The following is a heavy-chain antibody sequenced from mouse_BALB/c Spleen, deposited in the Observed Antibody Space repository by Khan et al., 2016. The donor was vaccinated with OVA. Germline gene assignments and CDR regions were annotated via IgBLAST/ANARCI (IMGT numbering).Heavy chain of an antibody. CDR1: GYSFTDYG. D-gene: IGHD1-1*01. V-gene: IGHV9-3*02. J-gene: IGHJ3*01. CDR3: ARRNYYSTNSWFVY. CDR2: INTNTGEP. Sequence: QIQLVQSGPELKKPGETVKISCKASGYSFTDYGMNWVKQAPGKALKWMGWINTNTGEPTYSEEFKGRFAFSLETSASTAYLQIDNLKNEDTATYFCARRNYYSTNSWFVYWGQGTLVTVSA.